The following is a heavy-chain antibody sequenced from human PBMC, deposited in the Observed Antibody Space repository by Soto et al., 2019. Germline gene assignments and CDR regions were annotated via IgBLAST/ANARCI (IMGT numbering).Heavy chain of an antibody. Sequence: SETLSLTXAVYGGSFSGYYWSWIRQPPGKGLEWIGEINHSGSTNYNPSLKSRVTISVDTSKSQFSLKLSSVTAADTAVYYCARGKGPSYYDSSGYYLYFDYWGQGTLVTVSS. J-gene: IGHJ4*02. CDR2: INHSGST. D-gene: IGHD3-22*01. CDR1: GGSFSGYY. V-gene: IGHV4-34*01. CDR3: ARGKGPSYYDSSGYYLYFDY.